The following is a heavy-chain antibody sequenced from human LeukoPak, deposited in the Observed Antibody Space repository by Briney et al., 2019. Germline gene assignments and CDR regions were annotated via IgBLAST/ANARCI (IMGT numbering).Heavy chain of an antibody. D-gene: IGHD3-22*01. Sequence: PGGSLRLSCAASGFTFSSYGMHWVRQAPGKGLEWVAVIWYDGSNKYYADSVKGRFTISRDNSKNTLYLQMNSLRAEDTAVYYCAKNAGGYYDSSGMKYYFDYWGQGTLVTVSP. V-gene: IGHV3-33*06. J-gene: IGHJ4*02. CDR3: AKNAGGYYDSSGMKYYFDY. CDR1: GFTFSSYG. CDR2: IWYDGSNK.